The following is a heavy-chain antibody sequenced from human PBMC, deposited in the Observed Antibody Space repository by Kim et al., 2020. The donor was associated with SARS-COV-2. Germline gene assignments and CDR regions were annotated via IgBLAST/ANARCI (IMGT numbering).Heavy chain of an antibody. J-gene: IGHJ4*02. V-gene: IGHV3-23*01. D-gene: IGHD2-15*01. CDR2: ISGSGGST. Sequence: GGSLRLSCAASGFSFSSFAIHWVRQAPGKGLEWVSGISGSGGSTFYADSVEGRVTISRDNSKNTLYLHMNSLRAEDTAVYYCAKARGVVVAAGTDYWGQG. CDR1: GFSFSSFA. CDR3: AKARGVVVAAGTDY.